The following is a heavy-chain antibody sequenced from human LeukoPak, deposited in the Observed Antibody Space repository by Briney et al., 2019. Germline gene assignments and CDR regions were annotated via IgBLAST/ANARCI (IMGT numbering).Heavy chain of an antibody. V-gene: IGHV3-7*04. Sequence: SGGSLRLSCAASGFTFSSYWMSWVRQAPGKRLEWVANIKQDGSEKDYVESVKGRFTISRDNAKNSLYLEMNNLRAEDTGIYYCVRGDTQSKYRQFDSWGQGSLVIVSS. J-gene: IGHJ4*02. CDR3: VRGDTQSKYRQFDS. D-gene: IGHD3-16*02. CDR2: IKQDGSEK. CDR1: GFTFSSYW.